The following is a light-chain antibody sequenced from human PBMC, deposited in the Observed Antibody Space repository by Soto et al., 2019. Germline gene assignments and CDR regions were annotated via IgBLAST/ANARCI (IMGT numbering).Light chain of an antibody. CDR1: QSVSRSY. Sequence: EIVLTQSPGTLSLYPGERATLSCRASQSVSRSYLAWYQQKPGQAPRLLIYGASSRATGIPDRFSGSGSGTDFTLTISRLEPEDFAVYYCQQYGSSGYTFGQGTKLEIK. J-gene: IGKJ2*01. V-gene: IGKV3-20*01. CDR2: GAS. CDR3: QQYGSSGYT.